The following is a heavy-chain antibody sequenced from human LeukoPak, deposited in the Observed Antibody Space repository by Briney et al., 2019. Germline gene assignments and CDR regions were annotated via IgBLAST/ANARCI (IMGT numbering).Heavy chain of an antibody. Sequence: SETLSLTCAVYGGSFSGYYWSWIRQHPGKGLEWIGYIYYSGSTYYNPSLKSRVTISVDTSKNQFSLKLSSVTAADTAVYYCARGSSGSDDSSSYGMDVWGQGTTVTVSS. V-gene: IGHV4-31*11. J-gene: IGHJ6*02. CDR3: ARGSSGSDDSSSYGMDV. CDR2: IYYSGST. D-gene: IGHD3-22*01. CDR1: GGSFSGYY.